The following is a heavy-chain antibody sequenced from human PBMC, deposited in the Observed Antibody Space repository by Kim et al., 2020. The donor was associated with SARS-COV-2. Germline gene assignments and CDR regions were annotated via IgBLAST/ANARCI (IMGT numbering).Heavy chain of an antibody. CDR2: ISADSEHT. Sequence: GGSLRLSCAASGFTFSTHVMNWVRQPPGKGLEWVSTISADSEHTFYADSVKGRFAISRDNSKTTLSLQMDSLTAGDTAVYYCASRGPHWGAFDIWGQGTMVTVSS. J-gene: IGHJ3*02. CDR3: ASRGPHWGAFDI. CDR1: GFTFSTHV. V-gene: IGHV3-23*01. D-gene: IGHD3-16*01.